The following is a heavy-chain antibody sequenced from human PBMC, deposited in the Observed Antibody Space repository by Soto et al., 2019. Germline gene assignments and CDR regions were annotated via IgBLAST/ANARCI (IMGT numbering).Heavy chain of an antibody. Sequence: QVQLQESGPGLVKPSETLSLTCTVSGGSISGYYYSWIRQTPGKGLEWIGQIYYSGSTKYNPSLKSRVTMSVDTSKSQVSLKLTSVTAADTAVYYCAMVVTTLYNWFDPWGQGTLVSVSS. CDR1: GGSISGYY. CDR2: IYYSGST. J-gene: IGHJ5*02. V-gene: IGHV4-59*08. CDR3: AMVVTTLYNWFDP. D-gene: IGHD4-4*01.